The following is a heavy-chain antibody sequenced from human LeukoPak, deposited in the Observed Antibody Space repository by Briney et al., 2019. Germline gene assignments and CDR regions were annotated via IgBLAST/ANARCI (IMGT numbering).Heavy chain of an antibody. J-gene: IGHJ3*02. CDR2: IYYSGST. CDR3: ARVLHYYDSSGYQPFGAFDI. CDR1: GGSISSYY. Sequence: SETLSLTCTVSGGSISSYYWSWIRQPPGKGLEWIGYIYYSGSTNYNPSLKSRVTISVDTSKNQFSLKLSSVTAADTAVYYCARVLHYYDSSGYQPFGAFDIWGQGTMVTVSS. D-gene: IGHD3-22*01. V-gene: IGHV4-59*01.